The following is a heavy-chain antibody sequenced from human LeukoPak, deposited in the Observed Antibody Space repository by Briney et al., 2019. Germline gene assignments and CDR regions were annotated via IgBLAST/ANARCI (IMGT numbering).Heavy chain of an antibody. Sequence: SETLSLTCTVSGGSISSYYWSWIRQPPGKGLEWIGEINHSGSTNYNPSLKSRVTISVDTSKNQFSLKLSSVTAADTAVYYCARVYDFWSGPREYAYWGQGTLVTVSS. CDR1: GGSISSYY. CDR3: ARVYDFWSGPREYAY. V-gene: IGHV4-34*01. D-gene: IGHD3-3*01. J-gene: IGHJ4*02. CDR2: INHSGST.